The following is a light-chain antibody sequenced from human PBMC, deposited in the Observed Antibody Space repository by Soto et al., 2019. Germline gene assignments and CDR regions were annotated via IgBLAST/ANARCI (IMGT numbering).Light chain of an antibody. CDR2: AAS. Sequence: EIVLTQSPGTLSLSPGERATLSCRASQSVSSNYLAWYQQKPGQAPRLLIYAASSRATGIPDRFSGSGSGTDFTLTISRLQPEDFAVYFCQQYDNSQGTFGQGTRVEIK. V-gene: IGKV3-20*01. J-gene: IGKJ1*01. CDR1: QSVSSNY. CDR3: QQYDNSQGT.